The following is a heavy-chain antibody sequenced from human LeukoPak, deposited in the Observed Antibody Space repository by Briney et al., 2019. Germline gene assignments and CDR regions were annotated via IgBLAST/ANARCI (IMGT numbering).Heavy chain of an antibody. V-gene: IGHV1-69*01. J-gene: IGHJ4*02. CDR2: IIPIFGTA. D-gene: IGHD6-19*01. Sequence: SVKVSCKASGGTFSSYAISWVRQAPGQGLEWMGGIIPIFGTANYAQKFQGRVTITADESTSTAYMELSSLRSEDTAVYYCARVSRNFRTVSTGYSRGWYYFDYWGQGTLVTVSS. CDR3: ARVSRNFRTVSTGYSRGWYYFDY. CDR1: GGTFSSYA.